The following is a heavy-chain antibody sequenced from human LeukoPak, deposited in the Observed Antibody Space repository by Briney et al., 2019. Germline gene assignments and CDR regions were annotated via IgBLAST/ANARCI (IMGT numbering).Heavy chain of an antibody. CDR1: GDSVSSNS. CDR3: ARPPPYDFWSGLGAFDI. V-gene: IGHV6-1*01. CDR2: TYYKSKWFN. D-gene: IGHD3-3*01. Sequence: SQTLSLTCAISGDSVSSNSWNWIRQSPSRGLEWLGRTYYKSKWFNDYAVSMKSRITINPDTSKNQFSLKLSSVTAADTAVYYCARPPPYDFWSGLGAFDIWGQGTMVTVSS. J-gene: IGHJ3*02.